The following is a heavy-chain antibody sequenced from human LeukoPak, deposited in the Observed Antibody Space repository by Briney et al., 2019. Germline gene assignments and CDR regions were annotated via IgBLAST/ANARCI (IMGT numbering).Heavy chain of an antibody. CDR3: TRDRSPGIAVPTRDY. D-gene: IGHD6-19*01. Sequence: GGSLRLSCTSSGFTFGDYAMSWVRQAPGKGLEWVGFIRSKAYGGTTEYAASVKGRFTISRDDSKSIAYLQMNSLKTEDTAVYYCTRDRSPGIAVPTRDYWGQGTLVTVSS. J-gene: IGHJ4*02. CDR2: IRSKAYGGTT. CDR1: GFTFGDYA. V-gene: IGHV3-49*04.